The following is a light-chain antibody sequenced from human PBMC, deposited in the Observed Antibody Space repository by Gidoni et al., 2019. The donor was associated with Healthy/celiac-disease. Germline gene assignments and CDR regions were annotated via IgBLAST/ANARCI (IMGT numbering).Light chain of an antibody. J-gene: IGKJ1*01. Sequence: DIQMTQSPSSLSASVGDRVTITCRASQSISSYVTRYQQQPGKAPQLLIYAASSLHSGVPSGFRGRGSGTDFTLAISSLQPEEFATDCYQQCYSRTFGQGTKVEIK. CDR3: QQCYSRT. CDR1: QSISSY. V-gene: IGKV1-39*01. CDR2: AAS.